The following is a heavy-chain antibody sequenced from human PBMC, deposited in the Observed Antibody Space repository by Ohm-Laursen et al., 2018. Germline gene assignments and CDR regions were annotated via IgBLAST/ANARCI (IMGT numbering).Heavy chain of an antibody. Sequence: SLRLSCTASGFTFSNYGMRWVRKAPGTGLGWVAVIWSDGSNKYYADSVKGRFTISRDNSRNALDLQMNSLRVEDTAVYYCARDYDSRGNYLDAFDVCGQGTMVTVSS. CDR1: GFTFSNYG. CDR2: IWSDGSNK. J-gene: IGHJ3*01. CDR3: ARDYDSRGNYLDAFDV. V-gene: IGHV3-33*01. D-gene: IGHD3-22*01.